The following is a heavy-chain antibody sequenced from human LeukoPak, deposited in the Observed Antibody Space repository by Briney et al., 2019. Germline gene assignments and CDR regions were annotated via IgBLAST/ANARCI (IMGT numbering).Heavy chain of an antibody. V-gene: IGHV4-61*02. CDR2: IYTSGRT. CDR3: ARGGTMRAPTKNYGLDV. D-gene: IGHD3-22*01. J-gene: IGHJ6*02. CDR1: GGSISSGSYY. Sequence: SQTLSLTCTVSGGSISSGSYYWSWIRQPAGKGLEWIGRIYTSGRTNYNPSLKSRATISVDTSKNPFSLKLRSVTPADTAVDYCARGGTMRAPTKNYGLDVWGQGTPVTVSS.